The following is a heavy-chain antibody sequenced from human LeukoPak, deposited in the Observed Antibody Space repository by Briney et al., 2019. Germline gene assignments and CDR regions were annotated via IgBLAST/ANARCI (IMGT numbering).Heavy chain of an antibody. CDR1: GFTFSSYG. J-gene: IGHJ6*04. D-gene: IGHD3-10*01. CDR2: IRYDGNNK. CDR3: TRDRLLWFGELIMDV. Sequence: PGGSLRLSCAASGFTFSSYGMHWVRQAPGKGLEWVAFIRYDGNNKYYADSVKGRFTISRDNSKNTLYLQMNSLRAEDTAVYYCTRDRLLWFGELIMDVWGKGTTVTVSS. V-gene: IGHV3-30*02.